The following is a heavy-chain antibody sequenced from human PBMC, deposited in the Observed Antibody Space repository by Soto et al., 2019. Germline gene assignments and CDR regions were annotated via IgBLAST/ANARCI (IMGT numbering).Heavy chain of an antibody. D-gene: IGHD6-19*01. CDR1: GGSFSGYY. Sequence: SETLSLTCAVYGGSFSGYYWSWIRQPPGKGLEWIGEINHSGSTNYNPSLKSRVTISVDTSKNQFSLKLSSVTAADTAVYYCARGGGWGGEFDYWGQGTLVTVYS. CDR3: ARGGGWGGEFDY. J-gene: IGHJ4*02. CDR2: INHSGST. V-gene: IGHV4-34*01.